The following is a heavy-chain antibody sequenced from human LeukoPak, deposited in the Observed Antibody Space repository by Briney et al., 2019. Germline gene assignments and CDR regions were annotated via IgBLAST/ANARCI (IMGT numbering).Heavy chain of an antibody. J-gene: IGHJ6*03. V-gene: IGHV3-30*02. D-gene: IGHD5-12*01. CDR3: AKGYSGYSALVYYYYYMDV. Sequence: PGGPLRLSCAASGFTFSSYGMHWARQAQGKGLGWVAFIRYDGSNKYYADSVKGRFTISRDNSKNTLYLQMNSLRAEDTAVYYCAKGYSGYSALVYYYYYMDVWGKGTTVTISS. CDR1: GFTFSSYG. CDR2: IRYDGSNK.